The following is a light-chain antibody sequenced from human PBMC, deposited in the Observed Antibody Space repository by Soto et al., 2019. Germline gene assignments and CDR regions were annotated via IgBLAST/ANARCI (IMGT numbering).Light chain of an antibody. J-gene: IGKJ1*01. V-gene: IGKV3-20*01. Sequence: ETVLTQSPGTLSLSPGERATLSCRASQTIRSNYLAWYRQTPGQAPRLLIYGASNRATGIADRFSGSGSGTDFTLIISRVEPEDFALYYCQQYGSSTWTFGQGTKVEIK. CDR1: QTIRSNY. CDR2: GAS. CDR3: QQYGSSTWT.